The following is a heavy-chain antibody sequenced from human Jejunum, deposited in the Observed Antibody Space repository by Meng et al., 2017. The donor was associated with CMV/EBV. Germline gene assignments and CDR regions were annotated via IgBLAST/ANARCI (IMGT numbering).Heavy chain of an antibody. CDR3: AAYTKEALDI. J-gene: IGHJ3*02. D-gene: IGHD2-21*01. CDR1: RFTFSNYW. CDR2: INQDGGEN. Sequence: CGASRFTFSNYWMSWVRQAPGKGLEWVANINQDGGENYYVDSVKGRFTISRDNAKNSLYLQMNSLRAEDAAVYFCAAYTKEALDIWGQGTLVTVSS. V-gene: IGHV3-7*01.